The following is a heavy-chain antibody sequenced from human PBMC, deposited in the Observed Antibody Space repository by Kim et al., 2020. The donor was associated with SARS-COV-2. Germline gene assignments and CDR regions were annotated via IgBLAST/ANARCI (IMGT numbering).Heavy chain of an antibody. CDR3: ARGTRQWLSRHYYYYMDV. D-gene: IGHD6-19*01. Sequence: SETLSLTCAVYGGSFSGYYWSWIRQPPGKGLEWIGEINHSGSTNYNPSLKSRVTISVDTSKNQFSLKLSSVTAADTAVYYCARGTRQWLSRHYYYYMDVWGKRDHGHRLL. J-gene: IGHJ6*03. CDR2: INHSGST. V-gene: IGHV4-34*01. CDR1: GGSFSGYY.